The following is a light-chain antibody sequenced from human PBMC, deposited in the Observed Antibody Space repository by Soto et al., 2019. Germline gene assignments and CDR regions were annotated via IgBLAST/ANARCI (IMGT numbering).Light chain of an antibody. Sequence: DIQMTQSPSTLSASVGDRVTITCRASQRITNSLNWYQQKPGRAPNLLIYAASSLQRGAPSRFSGSGSGTDFTLTISSLQPDDFATYYCQQTYSPPFTFGPGTKVDIK. CDR1: QRITNS. CDR3: QQTYSPPFT. J-gene: IGKJ3*01. CDR2: AAS. V-gene: IGKV1-39*01.